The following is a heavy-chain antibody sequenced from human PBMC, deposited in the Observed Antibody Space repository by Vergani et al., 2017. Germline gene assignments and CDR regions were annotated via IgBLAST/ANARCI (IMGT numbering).Heavy chain of an antibody. J-gene: IGHJ4*02. CDR2: IRYDGSNK. Sequence: QVQLVESGGGVVQPGGSLRLSCAASGFTFSSYGMHWVRQAPGKGLEWVAFIRYDGSNKYYADSVKGRFTISRDNSKNTLYLQMNSLRAEDTAVYYCAKGRYCSGGSCYGGVYWGQGTLVTVSS. CDR3: AKGRYCSGGSCYGGVY. V-gene: IGHV3-30*02. D-gene: IGHD2-15*01. CDR1: GFTFSSYG.